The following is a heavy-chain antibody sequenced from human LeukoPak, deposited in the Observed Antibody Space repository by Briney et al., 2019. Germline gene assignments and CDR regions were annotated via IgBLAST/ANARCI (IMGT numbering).Heavy chain of an antibody. J-gene: IGHJ3*02. D-gene: IGHD3-9*01. CDR3: ARRGYFDWNDAFDI. Sequence: SVKVSCKASGGTFSSYAISWVRQAPGQGLEWMGGIIPIFGTANYAQKFQGRVTITADKSTSTAYMELSGLRSEDTAVYYCARRGYFDWNDAFDIWGQGTMVTVSS. CDR2: IIPIFGTA. V-gene: IGHV1-69*06. CDR1: GGTFSSYA.